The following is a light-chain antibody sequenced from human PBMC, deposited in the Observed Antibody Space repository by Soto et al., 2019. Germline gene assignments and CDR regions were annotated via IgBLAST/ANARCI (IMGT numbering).Light chain of an antibody. CDR2: SAS. Sequence: DIPMTQSPSSLSASVGDRVTITCRASQDISVYLAWYQQKPGKVPKLLIYSASTLQSGVPSRFSGSGSGTDFTLTISSLQPEDVATYCCQKFNTAPLTFGQGTRLEIK. CDR1: QDISVY. V-gene: IGKV1-27*01. CDR3: QKFNTAPLT. J-gene: IGKJ5*01.